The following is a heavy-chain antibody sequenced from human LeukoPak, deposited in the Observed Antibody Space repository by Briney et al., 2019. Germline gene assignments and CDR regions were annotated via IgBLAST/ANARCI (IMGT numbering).Heavy chain of an antibody. V-gene: IGHV1-69*05. Sequence: GSSVKVSCKASGGTFSRDAISWVRQAPGQGLEWMGGVIPIFGTANNAQKFQGRVSITTDESTTIVYMQLSSLTSEDTAVYFCARGGHGAPPPQFDSWGQGTLVTVSS. J-gene: IGHJ4*02. CDR2: VIPIFGTA. CDR3: ARGGHGAPPPQFDS. CDR1: GGTFSRDA. D-gene: IGHD3-10*01.